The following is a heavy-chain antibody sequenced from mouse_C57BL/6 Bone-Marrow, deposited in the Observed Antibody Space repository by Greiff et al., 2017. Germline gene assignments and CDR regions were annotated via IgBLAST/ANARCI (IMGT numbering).Heavy chain of an antibody. D-gene: IGHD1-1*01. CDR2: ISYDGSN. J-gene: IGHJ4*01. CDR1: GYSITSGYY. V-gene: IGHV3-6*01. Sequence: VQLQQSGPGLVKPSQSLSLTCSVTGYSITSGYYWNWIRQFPGNKLEWMGYISYDGSNNYNPSLKNRISITRDTSKNQFFLKLNSVTTEDTATYYCARETTVVAGMDYWGQGTSVTVSS. CDR3: ARETTVVAGMDY.